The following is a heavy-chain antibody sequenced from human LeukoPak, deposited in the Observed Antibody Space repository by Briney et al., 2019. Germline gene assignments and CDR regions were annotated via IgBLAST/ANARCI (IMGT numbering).Heavy chain of an antibody. CDR2: MNPNTANT. D-gene: IGHD3-22*01. V-gene: IGHV1-8*01. CDR1: GYTFTTYE. CDR3: ARGLGGDSSGYIT. Sequence: ASVKVSCKASGYTFTTYEINWVRQATGQGLEWMGWMNPNTANTGSAQKFQGRVTMTRNTSISTAYMELSSLRSEDTAVYYCARGLGGDSSGYITWGQGTLVTVSS. J-gene: IGHJ5*02.